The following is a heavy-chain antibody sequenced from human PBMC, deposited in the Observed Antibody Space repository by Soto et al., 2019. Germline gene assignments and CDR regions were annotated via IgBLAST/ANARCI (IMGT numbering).Heavy chain of an antibody. CDR3: ARDLASSSTNYFDS. CDR2: ISGGSDYT. Sequence: PGGSLRLSCEASGFPFSDYYMSWIRQAPGKGLEWLAYISGGSDYTNSAQSVKGRFTISRGNARASLFLQMDDLRVDDTAMYYCARDLASSSTNYFDSWGQGTLVTVSS. J-gene: IGHJ4*02. V-gene: IGHV3-11*06. D-gene: IGHD2-8*01. CDR1: GFPFSDYY.